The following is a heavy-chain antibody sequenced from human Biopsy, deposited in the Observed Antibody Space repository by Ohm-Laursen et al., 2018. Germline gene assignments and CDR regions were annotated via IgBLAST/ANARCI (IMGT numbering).Heavy chain of an antibody. Sequence: SLRLSCAASGFAFNLYEMTWVRQAPGKGMEWISYIYGGGSPVSYADSVKGRFTISRDNAQKSLYLHMNSLRAEDTAIYYCARLNSGTYDASDLWGQGTMVIVSS. J-gene: IGHJ3*01. CDR2: IYGGGSPV. V-gene: IGHV3-48*03. CDR1: GFAFNLYE. CDR3: ARLNSGTYDASDL. D-gene: IGHD1-26*01.